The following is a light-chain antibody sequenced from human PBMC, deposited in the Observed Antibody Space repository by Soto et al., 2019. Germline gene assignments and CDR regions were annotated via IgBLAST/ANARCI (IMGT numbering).Light chain of an antibody. Sequence: QSVLTQPASVSGSPGQAITISCSGSSSDVGTHNFVSWYQHHPGKAPKLMIYEVSNRPSGVSNRFSGSKSGNTASLTLSGLQAEDEADYYCNSYTSSNTYVFGSGTKVTVL. CDR2: EVS. V-gene: IGLV2-14*01. J-gene: IGLJ1*01. CDR3: NSYTSSNTYV. CDR1: SSDVGTHNF.